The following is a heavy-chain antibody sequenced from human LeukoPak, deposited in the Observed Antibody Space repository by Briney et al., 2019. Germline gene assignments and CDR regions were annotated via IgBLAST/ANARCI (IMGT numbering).Heavy chain of an antibody. Sequence: ASVKVSCKAFGSTFKNYGISWVRKAPGQGLEWMGWISTYNGDTKNAQKVQGRLTLTADASPSTAYMELRGLRSDDTAVYYCARDPSNTSGWYIWFDFWGQGTLVTVSS. CDR2: ISTYNGDT. D-gene: IGHD6-19*01. CDR3: ARDPSNTSGWYIWFDF. J-gene: IGHJ5*01. CDR1: GSTFKNYG. V-gene: IGHV1-18*04.